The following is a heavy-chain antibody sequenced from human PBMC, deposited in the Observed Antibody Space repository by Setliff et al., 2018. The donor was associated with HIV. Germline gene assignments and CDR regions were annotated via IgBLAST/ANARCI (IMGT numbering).Heavy chain of an antibody. CDR1: GGSITSGGDS. V-gene: IGHV4-31*03. Sequence: KPSETLSLTCTVSGGSITSGGDSWSWIRQHPGKGLKWIGYISYSGITYYDPSLKSRLTMSVDTSNNQFSLKLSSATAADTAVYYCVRVLGVRRDYYDSSAPLRAAFDIWGQGTMVTVSS. CDR3: VRVLGVRRDYYDSSAPLRAAFDI. CDR2: ISYSGIT. D-gene: IGHD3-22*01. J-gene: IGHJ3*02.